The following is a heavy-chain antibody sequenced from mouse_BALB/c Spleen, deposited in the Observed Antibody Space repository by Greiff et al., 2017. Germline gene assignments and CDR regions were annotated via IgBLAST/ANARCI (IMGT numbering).Heavy chain of an antibody. Sequence: VQLKESGPSLVKPSQTLSLTCSVTGDSITSGYWNWIRKFPGNKLEYMGYISYSGSTYYNPSLKSRISITRDTSKNQYYLQLNSVTTEDTATYYCAVYGSSYYYAMDYWGQGTSVTVSS. J-gene: IGHJ4*01. CDR3: AVYGSSYYYAMDY. CDR2: ISYSGST. D-gene: IGHD1-1*01. CDR1: GDSITSGY. V-gene: IGHV3-8*02.